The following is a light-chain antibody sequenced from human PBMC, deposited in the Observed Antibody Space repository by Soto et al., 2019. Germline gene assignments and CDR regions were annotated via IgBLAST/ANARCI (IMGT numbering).Light chain of an antibody. CDR2: AAS. J-gene: IGKJ1*01. CDR1: QSVSSSY. CDR3: HQRQSWPRT. V-gene: IGKV3D-20*02. Sequence: EILLTQSPGTLSLSPGERATLSCRASQSVSSSYLAWYQQKPGQAPRLLIYAASSRATGIPDRFSGRVSGTDFTLTISDVQPEDFALYYCHQRQSWPRTFGQGTKVDIK.